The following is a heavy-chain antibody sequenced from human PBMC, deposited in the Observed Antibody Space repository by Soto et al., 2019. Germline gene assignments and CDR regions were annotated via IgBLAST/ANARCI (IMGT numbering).Heavy chain of an antibody. D-gene: IGHD1-1*01. V-gene: IGHV3-33*01. CDR3: VRDYNWGDFDY. CDR1: GFTFSNFG. J-gene: IGHJ4*02. CDR2: VSSDGDNT. Sequence: QVQLVESGGGVVQPGRSLRLSCAASGFTFSNFGMHWVRQAPDKGLEWLAVVSSDGDNTYYADSMKGRFSISRDNSQLSLYLQMNSLRAEDTAAYYCVRDYNWGDFDYWGQGTLVTVSS.